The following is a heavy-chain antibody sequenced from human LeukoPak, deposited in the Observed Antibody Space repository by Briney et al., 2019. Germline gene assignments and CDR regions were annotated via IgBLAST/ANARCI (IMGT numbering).Heavy chain of an antibody. CDR3: ARARYNYDYFDY. CDR2: ISYSGST. J-gene: IGHJ4*02. V-gene: IGHV4-59*01. CDR1: GVSISSYY. Sequence: SETLSLTCTVSGVSISSYYWSWIRQPPGKGLEWIGYISYSGSTNYNPSLKSRVTISVDTSKNQFSLKVSSVTAADTAVYYCARARYNYDYFDYWGQGTLVTVSS. D-gene: IGHD5-24*01.